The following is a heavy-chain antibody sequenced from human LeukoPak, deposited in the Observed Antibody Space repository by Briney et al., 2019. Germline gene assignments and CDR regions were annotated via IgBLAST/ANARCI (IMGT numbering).Heavy chain of an antibody. CDR3: VRDVPASDYDSSGYTDAFDI. CDR1: GFTFSSYG. CDR2: IWYDGSNK. D-gene: IGHD3-22*01. J-gene: IGHJ3*02. Sequence: GGSLRLSCAASGFTFSSYGMHWVRQAPGKGLEWVAVIWYDGSNKYYADSVKGRFTISRDNSKNTLYLQMNSLRAEDTAVYYCVRDVPASDYDSSGYTDAFDIWGQGTMVTVSS. V-gene: IGHV3-33*01.